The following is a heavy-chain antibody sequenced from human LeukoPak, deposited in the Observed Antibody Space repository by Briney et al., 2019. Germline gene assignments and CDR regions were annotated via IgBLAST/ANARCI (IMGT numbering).Heavy chain of an antibody. D-gene: IGHD3-10*01. V-gene: IGHV3-33*05. J-gene: IGHJ5*01. CDR2: ISLDGSRK. CDR3: ARDRAVSWLDS. CDR1: GLTFTSHG. Sequence: SGGSLRLSCAASGLTFTSHGFHWVRQAPGRGLEWLTFISLDGSRKSYADSVKGRFTFSRGDSKNTLYLEMNSLRAEDTATYYCARDRAVSWLDSWGLGTLVTVSS.